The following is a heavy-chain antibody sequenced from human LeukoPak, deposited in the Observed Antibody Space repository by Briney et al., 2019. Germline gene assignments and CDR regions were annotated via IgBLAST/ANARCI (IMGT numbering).Heavy chain of an antibody. V-gene: IGHV1-18*04. CDR3: ARALMITFGGVIVNGPYSFDY. J-gene: IGHJ4*02. CDR2: ISAYDGNT. CDR1: GYTFTSYG. Sequence: ASVNVSCKASGYTFTSYGISWVQQAPGQGLEWMGWISAYDGNTNYAQKLQGRVTMTTDTSTSTAYMELKSLRSDDTAVYECARALMITFGGVIVNGPYSFDYWGQGTLVSVSS. D-gene: IGHD3-16*02.